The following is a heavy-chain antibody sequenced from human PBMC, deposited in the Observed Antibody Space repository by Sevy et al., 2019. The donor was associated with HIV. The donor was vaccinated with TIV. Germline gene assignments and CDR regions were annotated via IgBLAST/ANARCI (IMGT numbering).Heavy chain of an antibody. J-gene: IGHJ3*02. CDR3: TRASLLGYCSTTSCYYAFDI. V-gene: IGHV3-21*01. CDR1: GITLSTSV. CDR2: ISGDTYDT. D-gene: IGHD2-2*01. Sequence: GGSLRLSCNASGITLSTSVMNWVRQSPDRGLEWVSSISGDTYDTHYADSMRGRFIVSRDNAKNSLFLEMNSLTVEDTAVYYCTRASLLGYCSTTSCYYAFDIWGPGTVVTVSS.